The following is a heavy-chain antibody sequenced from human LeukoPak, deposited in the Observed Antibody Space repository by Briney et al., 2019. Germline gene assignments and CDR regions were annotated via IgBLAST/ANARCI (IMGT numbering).Heavy chain of an antibody. V-gene: IGHV4-59*01. CDR1: GGSISSYY. Sequence: SETLSLTCTVSGGSISSYYWSWIRQPPGKGLEWIGYIYYSGSTNYNPSLKSRVTISVDTSKNQLSLKLSSVTAADTAVYYCARGSLDYYDSSGLDYWGQGTLVTVFS. D-gene: IGHD3-22*01. CDR2: IYYSGST. J-gene: IGHJ4*02. CDR3: ARGSLDYYDSSGLDY.